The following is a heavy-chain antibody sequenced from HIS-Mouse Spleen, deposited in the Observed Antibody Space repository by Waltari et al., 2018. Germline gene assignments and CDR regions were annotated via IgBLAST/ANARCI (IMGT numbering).Heavy chain of an antibody. Sequence: QWQLVQSGAEVKKPGASVKVSCTASEYTFPGYYLHWVQQAPGQGLEWMGWINPNSGGTNYAQKFQGRVTMTRDTSISTAYMELSRLRSDDTAVYYCARDSIAVMDVWGQGTTVTVSS. CDR2: INPNSGGT. CDR3: ARDSIAVMDV. D-gene: IGHD6-19*01. V-gene: IGHV1-2*02. CDR1: EYTFPGYY. J-gene: IGHJ6*02.